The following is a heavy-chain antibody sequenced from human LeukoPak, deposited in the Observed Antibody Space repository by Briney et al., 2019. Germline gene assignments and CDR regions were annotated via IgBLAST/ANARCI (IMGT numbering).Heavy chain of an antibody. Sequence: AGGSLRLSCVASGFTFSTYGMSWVRQAPGKGLEWVAAVSSTGSGTYYPDSLKGRFIISRDKSQNTVFLQMNSLRPEDTAFYFCAKDGPLLWFGPTDAWGQGILVTVS. D-gene: IGHD3-10*01. CDR2: VSSTGSGT. J-gene: IGHJ5*02. CDR1: GFTFSTYG. V-gene: IGHV3-23*01. CDR3: AKDGPLLWFGPTDA.